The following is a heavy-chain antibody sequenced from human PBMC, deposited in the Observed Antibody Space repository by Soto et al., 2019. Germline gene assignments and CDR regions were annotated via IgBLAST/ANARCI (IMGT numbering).Heavy chain of an antibody. Sequence: SGPTLVNPTQTLTLTCTFSGFSLSTSGVGVGWIRQPPGKALAWLALIYWNDDKRYSPSLKSRLTITKDTSKNQVVHTMTNMDPVDTATYYCAHPAHSYGPSEFDYWRQGTLVTVSS. CDR2: IYWNDDK. V-gene: IGHV2-5*01. CDR1: GFSLSTSGVG. CDR3: AHPAHSYGPSEFDY. J-gene: IGHJ4*02. D-gene: IGHD5-18*01.